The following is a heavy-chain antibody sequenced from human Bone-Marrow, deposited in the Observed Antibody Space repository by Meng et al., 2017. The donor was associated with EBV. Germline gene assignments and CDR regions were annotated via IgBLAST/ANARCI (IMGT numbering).Heavy chain of an antibody. CDR2: MSYSSRTT. CDR1: GASISSTTYY. Sequence: QLRLQAAGPGLLTPSETLSLTCSVSGASISSTTYYWGWIRQSPGKGLEWIGSMSYSSRTTSYNASLKTRVSISIDSSKNQFSLRLQSVTAADTAVYYCATSHGYTSTYWGPGTLVTVSS. V-gene: IGHV4-39*07. J-gene: IGHJ4*02. CDR3: ATSHGYTSTY. D-gene: IGHD5-18*01.